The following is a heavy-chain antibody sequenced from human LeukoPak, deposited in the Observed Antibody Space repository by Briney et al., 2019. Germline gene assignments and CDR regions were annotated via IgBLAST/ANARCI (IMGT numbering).Heavy chain of an antibody. J-gene: IGHJ4*02. CDR1: GGSISSYY. Sequence: PSETLSLTCTVSGGSISSYYWSWIRQPPGKGLEWIGYMYYSGNTNYNSSLKSRVTISVDTSKNQFSLNLRSVTAADTAVYYCARAGSGWSFDYWGQGTLVTVSS. D-gene: IGHD6-19*01. CDR3: ARAGSGWSFDY. V-gene: IGHV4-59*01. CDR2: MYYSGNT.